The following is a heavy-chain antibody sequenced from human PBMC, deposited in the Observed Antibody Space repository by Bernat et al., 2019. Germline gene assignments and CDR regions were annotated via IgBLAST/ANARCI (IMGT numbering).Heavy chain of an antibody. V-gene: IGHV3-66*04. Sequence: EVQLVESGGGLVQPGGSLRLSCAASGFTVSSNYMSWVRQAPGKGLEWVSIIYSDGSTYYADSVKGRFTSSRDNSKNTLFLQMSSLRAEDMAVYYCARQDDSWSGFVVWGQGTLVTVSS. J-gene: IGHJ5*02. CDR1: GFTVSSNY. D-gene: IGHD3-3*01. CDR2: IYSDGST. CDR3: ARQDDSWSGFVV.